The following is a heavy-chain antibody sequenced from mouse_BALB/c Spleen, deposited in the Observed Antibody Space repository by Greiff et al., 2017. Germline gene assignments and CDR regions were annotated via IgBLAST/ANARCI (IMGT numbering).Heavy chain of an antibody. D-gene: IGHD1-1*01. J-gene: IGHJ4*01. CDR1: GFTFTDYY. V-gene: IGHV7-3*02. CDR2: IRNKANGYTT. CDR3: ARDMGDYGSSYLMDY. Sequence: DVKLVESGGGLVQPGGSLRLSCATSGFTFTDYYMSWVRQPPGKALEWLGFIRNKANGYTTEYSASVKGRFTISRDNSQSILHLQMNTLRAEDSATDYCARDMGDYGSSYLMDYWGQGTSVTVSS.